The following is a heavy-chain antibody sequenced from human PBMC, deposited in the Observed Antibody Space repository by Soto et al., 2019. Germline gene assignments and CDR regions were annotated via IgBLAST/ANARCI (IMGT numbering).Heavy chain of an antibody. CDR1: GGSISSGGYY. V-gene: IGHV4-31*03. J-gene: IGHJ6*03. CDR3: ARTLRDPLYYYYYMAV. D-gene: IGHD3-10*01. CDR2: IYYSGST. Sequence: PSETLSLTCTVSGGSISSGGYYWSWIRQHPGKGLEWIGYIYYSGSTYYNPSLKSRVTISVDTSKNQFSLKLSSVTAADTAVYYCARTLRDPLYYYYYMAVWGKGTTVTVSS.